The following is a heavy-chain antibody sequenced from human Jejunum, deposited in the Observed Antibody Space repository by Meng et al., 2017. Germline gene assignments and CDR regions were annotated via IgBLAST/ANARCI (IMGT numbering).Heavy chain of an antibody. Sequence: SETLSLTCTVSGDSISSYHWSWIRQSAGKGLEYIGRIHASGIANYNPSLTSRVTMSVDTSQNQFSLKLSTVTAADTAMYYCVRIQGQQPQMAFDIWGQGTMVTVSS. CDR3: VRIQGQQPQMAFDI. CDR2: IHASGIA. D-gene: IGHD6-13*01. V-gene: IGHV4-4*07. J-gene: IGHJ3*02. CDR1: GDSISSYH.